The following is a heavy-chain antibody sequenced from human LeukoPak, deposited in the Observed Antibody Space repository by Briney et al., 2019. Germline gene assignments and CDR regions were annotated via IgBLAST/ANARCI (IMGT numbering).Heavy chain of an antibody. Sequence: SETLSLTCTVCGAPISSYSWSWLRQPPGKGLEWIGYVFYSGRTNYNPSLKSRVTTSVDTSNNHLSLRLTSVTAADTALYYCARHSYNYYGLDVWGQGTTITVSS. CDR3: ARHSYNYYGLDV. J-gene: IGHJ6*02. V-gene: IGHV4-59*08. CDR1: GAPISSYS. CDR2: VFYSGRT.